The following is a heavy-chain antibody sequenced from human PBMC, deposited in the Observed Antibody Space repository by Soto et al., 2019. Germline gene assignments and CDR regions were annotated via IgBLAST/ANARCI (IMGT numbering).Heavy chain of an antibody. CDR3: ARARATIAAAAIFDC. D-gene: IGHD6-13*01. J-gene: IGHJ4*02. V-gene: IGHV4-39*07. Sequence: PSETLSLTCAVSGGSISSSSFHWGWIRQPPGKGLEWIGSIYYSGSTYCSPSLESRLTISVDKSKNQFSLKLTSVTAADTAVYYCARARATIAAAAIFDCWGQGTLVTVSS. CDR2: IYYSGST. CDR1: GGSISSSSFH.